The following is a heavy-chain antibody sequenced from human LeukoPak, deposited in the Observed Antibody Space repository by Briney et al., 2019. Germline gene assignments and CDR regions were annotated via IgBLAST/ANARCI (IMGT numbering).Heavy chain of an antibody. V-gene: IGHV3-23*01. J-gene: IGHJ5*02. CDR3: AKDGSGYVYNWFDP. D-gene: IGHD5-12*01. CDR2: INGSGGST. CDR1: GFTFSSYA. Sequence: GGSLRLSCAASGFTFSSYAMSWVRKAPGKGLEWVSAINGSGGSTYYADSVKGRFTISRDNSKNTLYLQMNSLRAEDTAVYYCAKDGSGYVYNWFDPWGQGTLVTVSS.